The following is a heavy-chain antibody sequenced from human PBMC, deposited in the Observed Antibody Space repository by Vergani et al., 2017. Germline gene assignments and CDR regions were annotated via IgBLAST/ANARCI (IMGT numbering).Heavy chain of an antibody. J-gene: IGHJ2*01. CDR3: ARSQGDYWYFDL. D-gene: IGHD2-21*01. CDR2: IHNRGKT. V-gene: IGHV4-38-2*01. CDR1: GYSIGSGFY. Sequence: QVKLQESGPGLLKPSETLSLTCSVSGYSIGSGFYWAWIRQSPGEGLQWLTSIHNRGKTYHNPSLKSRVSVSLDTSKNRVSLNLTSVTATATAVYYWARSQGDYWYFDLWGPGSLVTVSS.